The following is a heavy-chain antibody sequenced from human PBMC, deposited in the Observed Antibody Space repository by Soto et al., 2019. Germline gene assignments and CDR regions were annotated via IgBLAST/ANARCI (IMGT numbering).Heavy chain of an antibody. V-gene: IGHV3-7*01. CDR3: ARDDGLRTVDY. CDR1: GFSFSSYW. J-gene: IGHJ4*02. Sequence: VQLVESGGGLVQPGGSLRLSCVASGFSFSSYWMAWVRQVPGKGLEWVAKIKEDGREEYYVDSAKGRFTISRDNANNLLYLQMNSLRVEDTALFYCARDDGLRTVDYWGEGTLVTVSS. CDR2: IKEDGREE.